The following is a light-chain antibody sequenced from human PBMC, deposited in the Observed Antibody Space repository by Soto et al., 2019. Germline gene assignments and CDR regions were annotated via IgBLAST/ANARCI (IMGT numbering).Light chain of an antibody. CDR2: GAF. V-gene: IGKV3-15*01. J-gene: IGKJ5*01. CDR1: QSVSSN. CDR3: QQYNNWIT. Sequence: ELVRTQSPVTLSVSRGGGDTLACRASQSVSSNLAWYQQKPGQAPSLLIYGAFTRATGIPARFSGTGSGTEFTLTISSLQSEDFALYYCQQYNNWITFGQGTRLEIK.